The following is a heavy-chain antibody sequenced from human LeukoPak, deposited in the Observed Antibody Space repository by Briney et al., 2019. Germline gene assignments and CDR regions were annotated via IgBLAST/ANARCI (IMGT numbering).Heavy chain of an antibody. CDR1: GFSFSTYW. CDR3: ARDPESSSFDL. J-gene: IGHJ4*02. Sequence: EGSLRLSCAASGFSFSTYWMSWVRQTPEKGLEFVANIDQGGSVRNYMDSLKGRCTISRDNAKKSLYLEINSLRADDTAVYYCARDPESSSFDLWGRGALVTVSS. D-gene: IGHD6-13*01. CDR2: IDQGGSVR. V-gene: IGHV3-7*01.